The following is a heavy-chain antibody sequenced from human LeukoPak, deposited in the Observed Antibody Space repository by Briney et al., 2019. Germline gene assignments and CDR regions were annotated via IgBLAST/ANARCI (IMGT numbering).Heavy chain of an antibody. CDR1: GGTFSRHA. CDR3: VRGGDYYDRSGYPDPYNFYGLNV. Sequence: SVKVSCKTSGGTFSRHAISWVRQAPGQGLEWMGGITPMFGTANYAQKFQGRVTITADESTSTAYMELSSLRSEDTAVYYCVRGGDYYDRSGYPDPYNFYGLNVWGQGTTVTVSS. D-gene: IGHD3-22*01. J-gene: IGHJ6*02. V-gene: IGHV1-69*13. CDR2: ITPMFGTA.